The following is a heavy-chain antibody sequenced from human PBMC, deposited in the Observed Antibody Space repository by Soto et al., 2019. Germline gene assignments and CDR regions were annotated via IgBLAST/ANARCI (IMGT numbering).Heavy chain of an antibody. V-gene: IGHV3-66*01. CDR3: AKSGGDCPRACPKYFEH. CDR2: IYSGGGT. Sequence: EVQLVESGGGLVQPGGSVRLSCAPSGFPVSRNYMSWVPQAQGKGLEWVAVIYSGGGTYYADSVKGRFTSSRDNTKNTLSLQMNSLRAEDTAVYYCAKSGGDCPRACPKYFEHWGQGTLVTVSS. CDR1: GFPVSRNY. D-gene: IGHD2-21*02. J-gene: IGHJ1*01.